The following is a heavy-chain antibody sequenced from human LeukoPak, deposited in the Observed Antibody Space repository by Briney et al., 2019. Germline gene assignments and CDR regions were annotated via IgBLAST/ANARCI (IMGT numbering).Heavy chain of an antibody. D-gene: IGHD6-6*01. V-gene: IGHV4-59*01. CDR3: ARVSPPPSHLVSYYGMDV. CDR2: IYYSGST. J-gene: IGHJ6*02. CDR1: GGSISSYY. Sequence: PSETLSLTCTVSGGSISSYYWSWIRQPPGKGLEWIGYIYYSGSTNYNPSLKSRVTISVDTSKDQFSLKLSSVTAADTAVYYCARVSPPPSHLVSYYGMDVWGQGTTVTVSS.